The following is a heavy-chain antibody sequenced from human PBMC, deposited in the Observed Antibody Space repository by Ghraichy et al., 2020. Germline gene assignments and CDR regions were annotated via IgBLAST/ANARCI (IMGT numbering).Heavy chain of an antibody. CDR2: IYPGDSDT. Sequence: GESLNISCKGSGYSFTSYWIGWVRQMPGKGLEWMGIIYPGDSDTRYSPSFQGQVTISADKSISTAYLQWSSLKASDTAMYYCARVARFGYCSGGSCYTRDYFDYWGQGTLVTVSS. V-gene: IGHV5-51*01. D-gene: IGHD2-15*01. CDR1: GYSFTSYW. J-gene: IGHJ4*02. CDR3: ARVARFGYCSGGSCYTRDYFDY.